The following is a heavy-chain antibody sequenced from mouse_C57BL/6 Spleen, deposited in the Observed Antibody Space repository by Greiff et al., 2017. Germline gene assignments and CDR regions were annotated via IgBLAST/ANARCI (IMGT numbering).Heavy chain of an antibody. CDR1: GYTFTSYW. CDR2: IYPSDSET. J-gene: IGHJ4*01. D-gene: IGHD2-1*01. Sequence: QVQLQQPGAELVRPGSSVKLSCKASGYTFTSYWMDWVKQRPGQGLEWIGNIYPSDSETHYNQKFKDKATLTVDKSSSTAYMQLSSLTSEDSAVYYCAREDGNYDAMDYWGQGTSVTVSS. V-gene: IGHV1-61*01. CDR3: AREDGNYDAMDY.